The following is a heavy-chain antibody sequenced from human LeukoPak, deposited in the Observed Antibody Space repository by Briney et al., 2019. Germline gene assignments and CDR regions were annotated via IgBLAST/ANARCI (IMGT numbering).Heavy chain of an antibody. Sequence: PGGSLRLSCAASGFTFSSYSMNWVRQAPGKGLEWVSYISSSSSTIYYADSVKGRLTISRDNAKNSLYLQMNSLRAEDTAVYYCAREGAAAGPYFDYWGQGTLVTVSS. CDR3: AREGAAAGPYFDY. CDR1: GFTFSSYS. D-gene: IGHD6-13*01. J-gene: IGHJ4*02. V-gene: IGHV3-48*01. CDR2: ISSSSSTI.